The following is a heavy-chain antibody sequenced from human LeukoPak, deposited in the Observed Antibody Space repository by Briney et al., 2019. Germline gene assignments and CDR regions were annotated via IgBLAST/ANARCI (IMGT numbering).Heavy chain of an antibody. CDR2: IYPCDSGT. Sequence: GSSLQISSKNSGYGFTTYWIGWLRQMPGKGLEWMRMIYPCDSGTSYNPSFQGQVTISVDKSISTAYLKWSSLTAADTAMYYCARQPTTVTTRDAFDIWCQGTMVTVSS. CDR1: GYGFTTYW. J-gene: IGHJ3*02. D-gene: IGHD4-17*01. V-gene: IGHV5-51*01. CDR3: ARQPTTVTTRDAFDI.